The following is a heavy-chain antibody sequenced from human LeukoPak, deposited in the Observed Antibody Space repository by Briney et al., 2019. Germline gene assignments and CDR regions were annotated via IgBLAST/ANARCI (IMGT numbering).Heavy chain of an antibody. V-gene: IGHV1-8*01. CDR1: GYTFTSYD. Sequence: ASVKVSCKASGYTFTSYDINWVRQATGQGLEWMGWMNPNSGNTGYAQKFQGRVTMTRNTSISTAYMELSSLRSEDTAVYYCAIGGIMITFGGVIANDCWGQGTLVTVSS. D-gene: IGHD3-16*02. CDR2: MNPNSGNT. CDR3: AIGGIMITFGGVIANDC. J-gene: IGHJ4*02.